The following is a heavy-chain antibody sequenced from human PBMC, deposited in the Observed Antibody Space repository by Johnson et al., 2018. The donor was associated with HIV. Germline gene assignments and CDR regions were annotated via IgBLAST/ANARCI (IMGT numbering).Heavy chain of an antibody. CDR3: SRVLNDAFDI. CDR1: RITVGSNY. Sequence: MQLVESGGGLVQSGGSLRLSCEASRITVGSNYMSWVRRAPGKGLEWVSAISGSGGSTYYADSVKGRFTISRDNSKNTLYLQMNSLRAEDTAVYYCSRVLNDAFDIWGQGTMVTVSS. J-gene: IGHJ3*02. CDR2: SGSGGST. V-gene: IGHV3-66*02. D-gene: IGHD2-15*01.